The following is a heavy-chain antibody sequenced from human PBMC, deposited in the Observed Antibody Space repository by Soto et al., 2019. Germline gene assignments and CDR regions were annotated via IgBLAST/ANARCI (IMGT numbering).Heavy chain of an antibody. CDR2: IIPIFGTS. CDR1: GGTFSSYA. V-gene: IGHV1-69*06. CDR3: ASALSPTLFDP. J-gene: IGHJ5*02. Sequence: QVQLVQSGAEVKKPGSSVKVSCKASGGTFSSYAISWVRQAPGQGLAWMGGIIPIFGTSNYAQTVQCRVTINADKSTSTANMELNSLRSEDTALYYCASALSPTLFDPWGQGTLVTVSS.